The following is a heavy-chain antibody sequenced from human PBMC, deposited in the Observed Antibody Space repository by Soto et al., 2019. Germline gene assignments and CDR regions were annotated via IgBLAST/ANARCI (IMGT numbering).Heavy chain of an antibody. D-gene: IGHD3-10*01. CDR1: GGSVSSGSYY. J-gene: IGHJ3*02. Sequence: SETLSLTCTVSGGSVSSGSYYWSWIRQPPGKGLEWIGYIYYSGSTNYNPSLKSRVTISVDTSKNQFSLKLSSVTAADTAVYYGARAGGVRGVFDAFDIWGQGTMVTVSS. CDR2: IYYSGST. CDR3: ARAGGVRGVFDAFDI. V-gene: IGHV4-61*01.